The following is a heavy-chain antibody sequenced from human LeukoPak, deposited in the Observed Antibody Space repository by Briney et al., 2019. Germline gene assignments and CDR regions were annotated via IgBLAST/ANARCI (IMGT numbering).Heavy chain of an antibody. CDR3: ARVPRPRITIFGVAYYFDY. CDR2: INPNSGGT. J-gene: IGHJ4*01. Sequence: ASVKVSCKASGYTFTGYYMHWVRQAPGQGLEWMGWINPNSGGTNYAQKFQGRVTMTRDTSISTAYMELSRLRSDDTAVYYCARVPRPRITIFGVAYYFDYWGQGTLVTVSS. V-gene: IGHV1-2*02. CDR1: GYTFTGYY. D-gene: IGHD3-3*01.